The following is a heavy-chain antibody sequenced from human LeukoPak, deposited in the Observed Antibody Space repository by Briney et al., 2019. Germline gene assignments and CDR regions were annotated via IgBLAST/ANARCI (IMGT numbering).Heavy chain of an antibody. D-gene: IGHD6-19*01. Sequence: ASVKVSCKVSGYTLTELSMHWVRQAPGKGLEWMGGFDPEDGETIYAQKFQGRVTMTEDTSTDTAYMELSSLRSEDTAVYYCALRLEGVAVSDAFDIWGQGTMVTVSS. CDR1: GYTLTELS. CDR2: FDPEDGET. CDR3: ALRLEGVAVSDAFDI. J-gene: IGHJ3*02. V-gene: IGHV1-24*01.